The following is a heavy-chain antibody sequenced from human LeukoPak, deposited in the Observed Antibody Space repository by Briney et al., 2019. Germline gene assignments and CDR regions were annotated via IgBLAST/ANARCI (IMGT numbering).Heavy chain of an antibody. Sequence: PPGGSLRLSCAASGFTFSSYAMHWVRQAPGKGLEWVAVISYDGSNKYYADSVKGRFTISRDNSKNTLYLQMNSLRAEDTAVYYCASHQENRPIFGVGRPVDFWGQGALVTVSS. CDR1: GFTFSSYA. CDR2: ISYDGSNK. J-gene: IGHJ4*02. CDR3: ASHQENRPIFGVGRPVDF. V-gene: IGHV3-30-3*01. D-gene: IGHD3-3*01.